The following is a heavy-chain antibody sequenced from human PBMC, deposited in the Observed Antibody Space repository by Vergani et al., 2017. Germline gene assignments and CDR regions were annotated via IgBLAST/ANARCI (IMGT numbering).Heavy chain of an antibody. J-gene: IGHJ3*02. CDR2: IYHTGCT. CDR1: GYSISSGYY. D-gene: IGHD2-15*01. CDR3: AISGFCSGGSCPNDAFDI. V-gene: IGHV4-38-2*01. Sequence: QVQLQQWGAGVVKPSGTLSLTCAVSGYSISSGYYWGWIRQPPGKGLEWIGSIYHTGCTYYSPSLKSRVTISADPSNKQFSLNLRSVTAADTAMYYCAISGFCSGGSCPNDAFDIWGQGTRLTVSS.